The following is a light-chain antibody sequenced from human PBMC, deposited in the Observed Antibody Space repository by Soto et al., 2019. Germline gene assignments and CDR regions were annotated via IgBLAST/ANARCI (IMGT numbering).Light chain of an antibody. CDR2: AAS. CDR3: QQSYTAPLT. J-gene: IGKJ4*01. Sequence: DIQMTQSPSSLSGSVGDRVTITGGSIHSMSTYLNGYQQKSGKAPNLLIFAASTLQSGVPSRFSGSGSGTDFTLTIRSLQPEDFATYYCQQSYTAPLTFGGGTKVDIK. CDR1: HSMSTY. V-gene: IGKV1-39*01.